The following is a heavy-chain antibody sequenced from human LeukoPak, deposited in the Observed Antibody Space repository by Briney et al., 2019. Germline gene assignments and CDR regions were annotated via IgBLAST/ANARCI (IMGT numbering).Heavy chain of an antibody. D-gene: IGHD2-15*01. CDR1: GFTFSSYG. CDR2: IYYSGST. Sequence: GSLRLSCAASGFTFSSYGMHWVRQPPGKGLEWIGSIYYSGSTYYNPSLKSRVTISVDTSKNQFSLKLSSVTAADTAVYYCASHVLVVVAATVVLGWFDPWGQGTLVTVSS. V-gene: IGHV4-39*07. CDR3: ASHVLVVVAATVVLGWFDP. J-gene: IGHJ5*02.